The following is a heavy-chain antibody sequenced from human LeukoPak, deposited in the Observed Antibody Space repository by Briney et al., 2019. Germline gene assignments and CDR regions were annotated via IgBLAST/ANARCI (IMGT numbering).Heavy chain of an antibody. V-gene: IGHV3-23*01. CDR1: GFTFSSYA. CDR2: ISGNGGYT. CDR3: AKQLGYCSDGSCYFPY. D-gene: IGHD2-15*01. J-gene: IGHJ4*02. Sequence: GGSLRLSCAASGFTFSSYAMSWVRQAPGKGLEWVSAISGNGGYTYYADSVQGRFTISRDNSKSTPCLQMNSLRAEDTAVYYCAKQLGYCSDGSCYFPYWGQGTLVTVSS.